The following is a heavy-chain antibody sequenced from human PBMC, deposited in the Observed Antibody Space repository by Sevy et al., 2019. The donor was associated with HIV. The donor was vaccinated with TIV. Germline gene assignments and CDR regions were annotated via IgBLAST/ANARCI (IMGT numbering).Heavy chain of an antibody. CDR2: SEST. CDR1: SVSISNYY. CDR3: ARGGPNQHQLDYFDY. D-gene: IGHD6-13*01. V-gene: IGHV4-59*01. J-gene: IGHJ4*02. Sequence: SETLSLTCTVSSVSISNYYWAWIRQPPGKGLECVGFSESTNYNPSLKSRVTTSVDTSKNHFSLKLSSVTVADTAIYYCARGGPNQHQLDYFDYWGQGTLVTVSS.